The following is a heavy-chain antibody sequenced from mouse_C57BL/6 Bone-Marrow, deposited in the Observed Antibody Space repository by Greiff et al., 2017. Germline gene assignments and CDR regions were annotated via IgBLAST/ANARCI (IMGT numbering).Heavy chain of an antibody. CDR1: GFTFSSYG. CDR2: ISSGGSYT. Sequence: EVMLVESGGELVKPGGSLKLSCAASGFTFSSYGMSWVRQTPDKRLEWVATISSGGSYTYYPDSVKGRFTISRDNAKNTLYLQMSSLKSEDTAMYYCARGTYYSNYDAMDYWGQGTSGTVSS. V-gene: IGHV5-6*02. CDR3: ARGTYYSNYDAMDY. D-gene: IGHD2-5*01. J-gene: IGHJ4*01.